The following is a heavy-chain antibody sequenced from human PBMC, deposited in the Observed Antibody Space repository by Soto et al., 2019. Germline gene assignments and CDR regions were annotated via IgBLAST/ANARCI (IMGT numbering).Heavy chain of an antibody. CDR3: ARESSSGHVNWFDP. V-gene: IGHV3-33*01. J-gene: IGHJ5*02. CDR1: GFAFSSYC. Sequence: AGSLRLSCSPSGFAFSSYCMHCVRHAPGKGLEWVAVIWYDGSNKYYADSVKGRFTISRDNSKNTLYLQMNSLRAEDTAVYYCARESSSGHVNWFDPWGKGTLVTVS. D-gene: IGHD6-19*01. CDR2: IWYDGSNK.